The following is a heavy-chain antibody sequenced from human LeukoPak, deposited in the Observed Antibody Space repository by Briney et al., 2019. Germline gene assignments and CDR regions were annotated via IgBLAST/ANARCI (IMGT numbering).Heavy chain of an antibody. CDR3: AGRGYDWGYYYYYMDV. V-gene: IGHV4-4*09. J-gene: IGHJ6*03. CDR1: GGSISSYY. D-gene: IGHD5-12*01. Sequence: PSETLSLTCTVSGGSISSYYWSWIWQPPGKGLEWIGYIYTSGSTNYNPSLKSRVTISVDTSKNQFSLKLSPVTAADTAVYYCAGRGYDWGYYYYYMDVWGKGTTVTVSS. CDR2: IYTSGST.